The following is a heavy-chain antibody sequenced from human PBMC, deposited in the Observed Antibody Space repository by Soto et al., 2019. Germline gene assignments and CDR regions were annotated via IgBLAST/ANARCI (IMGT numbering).Heavy chain of an antibody. D-gene: IGHD7-27*01. V-gene: IGHV3-21*06. CDR3: ARGSEDLTSNFDY. CDR1: GFTFTWYS. CDR2: ISSTTNYI. J-gene: IGHJ4*02. Sequence: GSLLLACAACGFTFTWYSINGVRKAPGKGLEWVSSISSTTNYIYYGDSMKGRFTISRDNAKNSLYLEMNSLIAEDKAVYYCARGSEDLTSNFDYWGQGTLGTVSS.